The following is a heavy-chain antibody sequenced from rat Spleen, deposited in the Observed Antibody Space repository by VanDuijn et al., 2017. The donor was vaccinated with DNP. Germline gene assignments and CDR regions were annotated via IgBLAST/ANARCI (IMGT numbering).Heavy chain of an antibody. CDR1: GFTFSDYY. CDR2: ISHTDDTT. CDR3: ARTYYSGWDYAMDA. Sequence: EVQLVESGGGLVQPGRSLKLSCAASGFTFSDYYMAWVRQAPKKGLEWVAIISHTDDTTYYPDSVKGRFTISRDNAYSSLYLQMNSLKSEDTATYYCARTYYSGWDYAMDAWGQGTSVTVSS. D-gene: IGHD4-3*01. V-gene: IGHV5-7*01. J-gene: IGHJ4*01.